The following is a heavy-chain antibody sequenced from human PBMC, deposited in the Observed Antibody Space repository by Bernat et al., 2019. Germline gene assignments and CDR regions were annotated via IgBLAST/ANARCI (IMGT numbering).Heavy chain of an antibody. Sequence: EVQLLESGGGLVQPGGSLRLSCAASGFTFSSYAMSWVRQAPGKGLEWVSAISGSGGSTYYADSVKGRFTISRDNSKNTLYLQMGSLRAEDMAVYYCARGGQQLAHNWFDPWGQGTLVTVSS. CDR2: ISGSGGST. J-gene: IGHJ5*02. V-gene: IGHV3-23*01. D-gene: IGHD6-13*01. CDR3: ARGGQQLAHNWFDP. CDR1: GFTFSSYA.